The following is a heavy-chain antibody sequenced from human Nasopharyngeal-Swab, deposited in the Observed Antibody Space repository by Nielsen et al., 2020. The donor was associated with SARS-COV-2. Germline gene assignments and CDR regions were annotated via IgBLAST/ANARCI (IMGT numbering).Heavy chain of an antibody. CDR1: GYTFTSYY. V-gene: IGHV1-46*01. CDR2: INPSGGST. J-gene: IGHJ4*02. Sequence: ASVKVSCKASGYTFTSYYMHWVRQAPGQGLEWMGIINPSGGSTSYAQKFQGRVTMTRDTSTSTVYMELSSLRSEDTAVYYCARLDVVPAAMIAAAGVDYWGQGTLVTVSS. CDR3: ARLDVVPAAMIAAAGVDY. D-gene: IGHD2-2*01.